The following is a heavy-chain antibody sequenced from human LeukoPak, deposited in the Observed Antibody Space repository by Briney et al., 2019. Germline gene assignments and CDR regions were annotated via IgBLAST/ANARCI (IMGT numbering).Heavy chain of an antibody. CDR2: ISSSSSYI. V-gene: IGHV3-21*01. J-gene: IGHJ5*02. CDR1: GFAFSSYS. Sequence: PGGSLRLSCAASGFAFSSYSMNWVRQAPGKGLEWVSSISSSSSYIYYADSVKGRFTISRDNAKNSLYLQMNSLRAEDTAVYYCARMFLDAFDPWGQGTLVTVSS. CDR3: ARMFLDAFDP. D-gene: IGHD2/OR15-2a*01.